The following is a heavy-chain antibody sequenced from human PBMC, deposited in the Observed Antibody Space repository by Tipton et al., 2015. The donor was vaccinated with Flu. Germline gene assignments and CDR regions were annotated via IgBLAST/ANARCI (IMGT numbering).Heavy chain of an antibody. D-gene: IGHD3-22*01. J-gene: IGHJ3*02. CDR3: ARDQGYYYDSSGYYPDAFDI. CDR2: IYYSGST. Sequence: LRLSCTVSGGSISSGGYYWSWIRQHPGKGLEWIGYIYYSGSTYYNPSLKSRVTISVDTSKNQFSLKLSSVTAADTAVYYCARDQGYYYDSSGYYPDAFDIWGQGTMVTVSS. V-gene: IGHV4-31*03. CDR1: GGSISSGGYY.